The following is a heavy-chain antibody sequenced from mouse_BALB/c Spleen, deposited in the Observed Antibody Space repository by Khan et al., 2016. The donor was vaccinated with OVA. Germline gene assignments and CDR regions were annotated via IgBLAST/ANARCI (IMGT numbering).Heavy chain of an antibody. D-gene: IGHD4-1*01. V-gene: IGHV3-2*02. J-gene: IGHJ3*01. CDR1: VYSITSDYA. Sequence: EVQLQESGPGLVKPSQSLSLTCTVTVYSITSDYAWNWIRQFPGNKLEWMGYIGYSGSTSYNPSLKSRISITRDTSKNQFFLQLNSVTTEDTATYYCARLGPGFSYWGQGTLVTVSA. CDR2: IGYSGST. CDR3: ARLGPGFSY.